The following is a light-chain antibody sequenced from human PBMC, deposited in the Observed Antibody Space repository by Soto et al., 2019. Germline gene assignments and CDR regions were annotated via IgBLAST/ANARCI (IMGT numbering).Light chain of an antibody. CDR1: QRVTSNY. J-gene: IGKJ1*01. CDR3: QQSGDSPPWT. Sequence: EIVLTQSPGTLSLSPGERATLSCRASQRVTSNYLAWYQQKPGQTPRLLIYSASSRATGIPDRFSGSGSGTDFTLTISSLEAEDFAVYYCQQSGDSPPWTFGQGTKVEIK. V-gene: IGKV3-20*01. CDR2: SAS.